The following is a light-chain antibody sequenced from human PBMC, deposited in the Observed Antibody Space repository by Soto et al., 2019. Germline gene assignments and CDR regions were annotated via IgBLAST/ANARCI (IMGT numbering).Light chain of an antibody. CDR2: SNN. V-gene: IGLV1-47*02. Sequence: QSVLTQPPSASGTPGQRVTISCSGSSSNIGSNYVYWYQQLPGTAPKLLIYSNNQRPSGVPDRFSGSKSGTSASLAITGLQAEDEGDYYCQAYDSSLSGGVVFGAGTQLTVL. J-gene: IGLJ2*01. CDR3: QAYDSSLSGGVV. CDR1: SSNIGSNY.